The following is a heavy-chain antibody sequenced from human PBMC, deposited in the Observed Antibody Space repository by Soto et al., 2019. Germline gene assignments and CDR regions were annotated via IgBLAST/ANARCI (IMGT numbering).Heavy chain of an antibody. D-gene: IGHD2-21*02. Sequence: QVQLVQSGAEVKKPGSSVKVSCKASGGTFSSYAISWVRQAPGQGLEWRGGIIPIFGTANYAQKFQGRVTITADESTSTAYMELSSLRSEDTAVYYCARCVVTSLYYYYGMDVWGQGTTVTVSS. CDR2: IIPIFGTA. V-gene: IGHV1-69*01. J-gene: IGHJ6*02. CDR3: ARCVVTSLYYYYGMDV. CDR1: GGTFSSYA.